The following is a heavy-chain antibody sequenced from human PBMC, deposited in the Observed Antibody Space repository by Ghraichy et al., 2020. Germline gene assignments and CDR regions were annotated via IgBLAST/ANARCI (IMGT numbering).Heavy chain of an antibody. D-gene: IGHD5-24*01. V-gene: IGHV3-73*01. Sequence: GGSLRLSCAASGFNFSGSAIHWVRQASGKGLEWVGRIRTTTNNYATSSAASVKDRFTLSRDDSKNTAYLQMGSLKTEDTAVYYCTTNRRDGYNVEASDICVQGTMVTVSS. CDR1: GFNFSGSA. J-gene: IGHJ3*02. CDR3: TTNRRDGYNVEASDI. CDR2: IRTTTNNYAT.